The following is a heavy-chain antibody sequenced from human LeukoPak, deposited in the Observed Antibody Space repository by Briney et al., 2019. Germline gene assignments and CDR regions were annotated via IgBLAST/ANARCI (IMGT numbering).Heavy chain of an antibody. CDR1: GYTLTELS. D-gene: IGHD6-13*01. J-gene: IGHJ4*02. CDR2: FDPEDGET. V-gene: IGHV1-24*01. Sequence: ASVKVSCKVSGYTLTELSMHWVRQAPGKGLEWMGGFDPEDGETIYAQKFQGRVTMTADESTSTAYMELSSLRSEDTAVYYCAREDSSSWLYWGQGTLVTVSS. CDR3: AREDSSSWLY.